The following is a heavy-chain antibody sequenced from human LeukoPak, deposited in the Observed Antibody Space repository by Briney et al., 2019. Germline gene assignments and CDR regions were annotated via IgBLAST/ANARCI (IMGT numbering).Heavy chain of an antibody. Sequence: PSETLSLTCTVSGGSISSYYWSWIRQPPGKGLEWIGYIYYSGSTNYNPSLKSRVTISVDTSRNQVSLKLSSVTAADTAVYYCARAYIALAGTRYFDLWGRGTLVTVSS. D-gene: IGHD6-19*01. V-gene: IGHV4-59*12. CDR3: ARAYIALAGTRYFDL. CDR1: GGSISSYY. J-gene: IGHJ2*01. CDR2: IYYSGST.